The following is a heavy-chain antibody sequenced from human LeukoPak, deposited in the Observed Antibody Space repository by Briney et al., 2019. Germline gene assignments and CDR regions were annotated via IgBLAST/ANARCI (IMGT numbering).Heavy chain of an antibody. D-gene: IGHD6-13*01. Sequence: ASVKVSCKASGYTFTSYYMHWVRQAPGQGLEWMGIINPSGGSTSYAQKFQGRVTMTRDTSTSTVYMELSSLRSEDTAVYYCARDGSDSSSWTIWFDPWGQGTLVTVSS. V-gene: IGHV1-46*01. CDR1: GYTFTSYY. CDR2: INPSGGST. CDR3: ARDGSDSSSWTIWFDP. J-gene: IGHJ5*02.